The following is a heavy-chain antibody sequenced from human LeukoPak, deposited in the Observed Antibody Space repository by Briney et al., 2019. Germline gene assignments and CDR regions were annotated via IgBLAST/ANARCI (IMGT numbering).Heavy chain of an antibody. CDR1: EYTFTNYY. J-gene: IGHJ5*02. D-gene: IGHD3-10*02. Sequence: ASVKVSCKASEYTFTNYYMHWVRQAPGQGLEWLGIIKPRGGSTTYAQRFEGRVIMTSDVSTSTVYLELISLKYDDTAVYYCARDRYTNFGRWFDPWGQGTQVIVSS. CDR2: IKPRGGST. V-gene: IGHV1-46*01. CDR3: ARDRYTNFGRWFDP.